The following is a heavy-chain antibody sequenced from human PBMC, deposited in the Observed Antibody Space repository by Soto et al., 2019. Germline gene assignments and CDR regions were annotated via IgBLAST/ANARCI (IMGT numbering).Heavy chain of an antibody. CDR3: AKSADVVVTAIPHH. D-gene: IGHD2-21*02. CDR2: VSGSAIST. J-gene: IGHJ1*01. V-gene: IGHV3-23*01. Sequence: PGGSLRLSCAASGFTFSDYAMSWVRQAPGKGLEWVSVVSGSAISTYYADSVKGRFTISRDNSKNTLYLRMNSLRAEDTDVYYCAKSADVVVTAIPHHWGQG. CDR1: GFTFSDYA.